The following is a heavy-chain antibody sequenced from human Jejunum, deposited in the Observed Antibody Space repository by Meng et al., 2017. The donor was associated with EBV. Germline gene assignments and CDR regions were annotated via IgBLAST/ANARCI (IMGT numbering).Heavy chain of an antibody. V-gene: IGHV1-8*01. D-gene: IGHD3-3*01. CDR2: MNPDSGTT. CDR1: GYTFSSDD. J-gene: IGHJ4*02. CDR3: SRDSIYDGLDH. Sequence: QVQLVQSGAEVKKPGASVKVSCKASGYTFSSDDINWVRQASGQGLEWMGWMNPDSGTTGSPQKFQGRFTMTRNTSLSTAYMELSGLTSEDTAVYYCSRDSIYDGLDHWGQGTLVTVSS.